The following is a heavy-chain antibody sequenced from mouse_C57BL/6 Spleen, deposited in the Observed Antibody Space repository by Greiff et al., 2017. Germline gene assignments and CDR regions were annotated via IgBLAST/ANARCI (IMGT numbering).Heavy chain of an antibody. V-gene: IGHV1-64*01. CDR3: ARSGDEGNFDY. CDR1: GYTFTSYW. Sequence: VQLQQPGAELVKPGASVKLSCKASGYTFTSYWMHWVKQRPGQGLEWIGMIHPNSGSTNYNEKFKSKATLTVDKSSSTAYMQLSSLTSEDSAVYYCARSGDEGNFDYWGQGTTLTVSS. CDR2: IHPNSGST. D-gene: IGHD3-3*01. J-gene: IGHJ2*01.